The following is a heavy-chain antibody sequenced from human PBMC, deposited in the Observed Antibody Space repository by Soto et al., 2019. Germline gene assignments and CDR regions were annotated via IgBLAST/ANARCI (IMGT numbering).Heavy chain of an antibody. CDR3: ARDTGDGTFDF. J-gene: IGHJ4*02. V-gene: IGHV1-2*02. CDR2: INPNSGAA. D-gene: IGHD7-27*01. CDR1: GYTFTGQF. Sequence: ASVKVSCKAIGYTFTGQFIHWVRQAPGQGLEWMGWINPNSGAANFAQKFQGRVTMARDTSINTAYMELRSLRSDDTAVYYCARDTGDGTFDFWGQGTLVTVSS.